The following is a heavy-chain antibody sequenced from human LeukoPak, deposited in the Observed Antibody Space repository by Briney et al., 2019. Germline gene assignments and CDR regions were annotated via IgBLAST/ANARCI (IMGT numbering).Heavy chain of an antibody. CDR1: GASISSSTCY. J-gene: IGHJ4*02. D-gene: IGHD1-1*01. V-gene: IGHV4-39*01. CDR2: IFYSGST. Sequence: PSETLSLTCTVSGASISSSTCYWDWIRQPPGKGLEWMGSIFYSGSTNYKSSLWSRITISVDTSKNQFSLKLSSVTAADTAVYYCARHTKNWNDSYWGQGTLVTVSS. CDR3: ARHTKNWNDSY.